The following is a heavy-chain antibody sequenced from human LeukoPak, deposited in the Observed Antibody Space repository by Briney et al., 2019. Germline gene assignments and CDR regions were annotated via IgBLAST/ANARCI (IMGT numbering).Heavy chain of an antibody. V-gene: IGHV3-74*01. CDR1: GFTFSSYW. CDR3: ARDHDTNGGNWFAP. J-gene: IGHJ5*02. Sequence: PGGSLRLSCAASGFTFSSYWMHWVRQAPGKGLVWVSRVNGDGGTTTYADSVKGRFTISRDNAKNTLYLQMNTLRAEDTAVYYCARDHDTNGGNWFAPWGQGTLVTVSS. CDR2: VNGDGGTT. D-gene: IGHD2-8*01.